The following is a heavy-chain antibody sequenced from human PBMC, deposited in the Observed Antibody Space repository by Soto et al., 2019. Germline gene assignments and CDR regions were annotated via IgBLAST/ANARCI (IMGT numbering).Heavy chain of an antibody. J-gene: IGHJ5*02. D-gene: IGHD3-22*01. Sequence: GGSLRLSCAASGFTFSSYSMNWVRQAPGKGLEWVSYISSSSSTIYYADSVKGRFTISRDNAKNSLYLQMNSLRDEDTAVYYCARGGSYYDSSGYSNDPWGQGTLVTVSS. CDR1: GFTFSSYS. V-gene: IGHV3-48*02. CDR2: ISSSSSTI. CDR3: ARGGSYYDSSGYSNDP.